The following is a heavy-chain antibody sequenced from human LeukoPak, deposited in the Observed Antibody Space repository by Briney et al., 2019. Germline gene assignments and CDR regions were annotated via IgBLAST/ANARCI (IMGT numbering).Heavy chain of an antibody. CDR1: GFTFSDCD. CDR2: ISYMGDHR. CDR3: GKAFPPLRVAAAGDY. V-gene: IGHV3-21*06. D-gene: IGHD6-25*01. Sequence: GESLRLSCTATGFTFSDCDMNWFRQAPGKGLQWVSSISYMGDHRYYADSAKGRFTISRDNAKNSLYLQMDNLRADDTAVYYCGKAFPPLRVAAAGDYWGQGTLVTVSS. J-gene: IGHJ4*02.